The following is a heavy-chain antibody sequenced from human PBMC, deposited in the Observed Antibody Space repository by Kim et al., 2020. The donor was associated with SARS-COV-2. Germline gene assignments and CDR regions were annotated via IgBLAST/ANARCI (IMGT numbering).Heavy chain of an antibody. CDR1: GYTFTGYY. CDR2: INPNSGGT. Sequence: ASVKVSCKASGYTFTGYYMHWVRQAPGQGLEWMGRINPNSGGTNYAQKFQGRVTMTRDTSISTAYMELSRLRSDDTAVYYCARDAPYYYDSSGYPGDDYWGQGTLVTVSS. J-gene: IGHJ4*02. D-gene: IGHD3-22*01. CDR3: ARDAPYYYDSSGYPGDDY. V-gene: IGHV1-2*06.